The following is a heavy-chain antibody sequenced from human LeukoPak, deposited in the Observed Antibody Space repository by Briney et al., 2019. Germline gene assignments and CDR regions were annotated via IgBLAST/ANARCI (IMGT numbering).Heavy chain of an antibody. CDR2: INHSGST. D-gene: IGHD6-19*01. V-gene: IGHV4-34*01. J-gene: IGHJ4*02. Sequence: SETLSLTCAVYGGSFSVYYWSWIRQPPGKGLEWIGEINHSGSTNYNPSLESRVTISVDTSKNQFSLKLSSVTAADTAVYYCARSRGSGWNVRLYYFDYWGQGTLVTVSS. CDR1: GGSFSVYY. CDR3: ARSRGSGWNVRLYYFDY.